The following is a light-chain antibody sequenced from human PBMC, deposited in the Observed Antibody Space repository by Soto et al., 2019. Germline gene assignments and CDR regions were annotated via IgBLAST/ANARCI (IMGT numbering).Light chain of an antibody. CDR2: SNN. CDR1: SSNIGSNT. Sequence: QSVLTQPPSASGTPGQRVTISCSGSSSNIGSNTVNWYQQLPGTAPKLLIYSNNQRPSGVPDRFSGSKSGTSASLAISGLQSEDEADYYCAAWDDSLNGPLFGGGTKSPS. CDR3: AAWDDSLNGPL. J-gene: IGLJ2*01. V-gene: IGLV1-44*01.